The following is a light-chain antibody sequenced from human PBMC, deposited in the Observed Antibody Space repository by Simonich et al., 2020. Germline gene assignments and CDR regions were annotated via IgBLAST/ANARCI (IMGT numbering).Light chain of an antibody. J-gene: IGLJ3*02. CDR3: SSYTGSSTWV. CDR2: DVS. Sequence: QSALTQPPSVSGAPGQSINISCTGTSRDVGGYNYVSWYQQQPGKSPKLKLYDVSNRPSGVSNRFSGSKSGNTASLTISGLQAEDEADYYCSSYTGSSTWVFGGGTKLTVL. CDR1: SRDVGGYNY. V-gene: IGLV2-14*03.